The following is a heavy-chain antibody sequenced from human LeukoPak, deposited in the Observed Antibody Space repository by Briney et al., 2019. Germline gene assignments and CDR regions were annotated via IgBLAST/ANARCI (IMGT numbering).Heavy chain of an antibody. CDR1: GFTFSSYS. CDR2: ISSSSSYI. J-gene: IGHJ5*02. D-gene: IGHD6-13*01. CDR3: ARDPYSSSWTKGWFDP. Sequence: GGSLRLSCAASGFTFSSYSMNWVRQAPGKGLEWVSSISSSSSYIYYADSVKGRFTISRDNAKNSLYLQMNSLRAEDTAVYYCARDPYSSSWTKGWFDPRGQGTLVTVSS. V-gene: IGHV3-21*01.